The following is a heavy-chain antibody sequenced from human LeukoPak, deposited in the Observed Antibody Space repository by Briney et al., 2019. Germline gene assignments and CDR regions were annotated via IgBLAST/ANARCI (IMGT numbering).Heavy chain of an antibody. CDR1: GGSFSRYD. J-gene: IGHJ5*02. CDR3: ARGFFLGRAGWLDP. Sequence: SETLSLTCAVYGGSFSRYDWSWIRQPPGQGLEWIGGINHSGSTEYNPSLKSRSTISVDTSKNQFSLKLYSLTAADTAVYYCARGFFLGRAGWLDPWGQGTLVTVSS. D-gene: IGHD7-27*01. V-gene: IGHV4-34*01. CDR2: INHSGST.